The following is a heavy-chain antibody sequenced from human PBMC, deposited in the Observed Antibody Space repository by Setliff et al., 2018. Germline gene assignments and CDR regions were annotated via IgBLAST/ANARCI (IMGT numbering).Heavy chain of an antibody. CDR1: GFTFDDYA. J-gene: IGHJ4*02. V-gene: IGHV3-9*01. CDR3: AGPSFDY. Sequence: GGSLRLSCAASGFTFDDYAMHWVRQAPGKGLEWVSGISWNSGIVAYADSVKGRFTISRDNAKNSLYLQMNSLRAEDTAVYYCAGPSFDYWGQGTLVTVS. CDR2: ISWNSGIV.